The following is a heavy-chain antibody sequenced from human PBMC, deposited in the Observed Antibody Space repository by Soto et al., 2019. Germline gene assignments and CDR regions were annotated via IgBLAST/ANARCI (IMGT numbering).Heavy chain of an antibody. D-gene: IGHD2-8*01. CDR2: ISYDGSNK. V-gene: IGHV3-30*18. CDR1: GFTFSSYG. J-gene: IGHJ6*02. CDR3: AKDPSMAYYYYYGMDV. Sequence: GGSLRLSCAASGFTFSSYGMHWVRQAPGKGLEWVAVISYDGSNKYYADSVKGRFTISRDNSKNTLYLQMNSLRAEDTAVYYCAKDPSMAYYYYYGMDVWGQGTTVTVSS.